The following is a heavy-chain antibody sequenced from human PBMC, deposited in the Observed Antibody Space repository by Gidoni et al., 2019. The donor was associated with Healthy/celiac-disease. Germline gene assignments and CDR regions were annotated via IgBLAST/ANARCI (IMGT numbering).Heavy chain of an antibody. CDR1: GYSFTSYW. V-gene: IGHV5-10-1*03. Sequence: EVQLVQSGAEVKKPGESLRISCKCSGYSFTSYWISWVRQMPGKGLQGMGMIDPSVSYTNYSPSFQGHVTISADKSISTAYLQWSSLKASDTAMYYCARLAKQLPPYSSGWTALDYWGQGTLVTVSS. J-gene: IGHJ4*02. CDR3: ARLAKQLPPYSSGWTALDY. D-gene: IGHD6-19*01. CDR2: IDPSVSYT.